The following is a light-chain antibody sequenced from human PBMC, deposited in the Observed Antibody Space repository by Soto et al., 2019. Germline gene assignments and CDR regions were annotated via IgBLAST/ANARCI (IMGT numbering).Light chain of an antibody. CDR1: SSDVGAYNY. Sequence: QSALTQPRSVSGSPGQSVTIFCTGTSSDVGAYNYVSWYQQHPGKAPKLIIYDVSQRPSGVPDRFSASKSGNTASLTISGLQAEDEADYYCCSYEVSIIFVFGGGTKLTVL. CDR3: CSYEVSIIFV. J-gene: IGLJ2*01. CDR2: DVS. V-gene: IGLV2-11*01.